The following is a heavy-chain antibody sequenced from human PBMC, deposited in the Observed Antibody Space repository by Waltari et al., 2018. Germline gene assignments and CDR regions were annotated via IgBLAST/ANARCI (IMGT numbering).Heavy chain of an antibody. Sequence: QVQLVQSGAEVKKPGASLKVSCKASGYTFTAYYLHWVRQAPGQRLEWVGWIDPNSGGTNSAQKFQGRVTMTRDTSIKTVYMELSRLRSDEMAVYYCARHGAGAFRSWGQGTLVTVYS. CDR1: GYTFTAYY. J-gene: IGHJ4*02. V-gene: IGHV1-2*02. CDR2: IDPNSGGT. CDR3: ARHGAGAFRS. D-gene: IGHD6-19*01.